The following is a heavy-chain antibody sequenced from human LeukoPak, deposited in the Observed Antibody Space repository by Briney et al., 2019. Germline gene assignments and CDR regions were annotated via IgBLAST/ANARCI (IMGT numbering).Heavy chain of an antibody. J-gene: IGHJ4*02. D-gene: IGHD2-2*02. Sequence: GGSLRLSCAASGFTFSSYAMSWVRQAPGKGLEWVSAISGSGGSTYYADSVKGRFTISRDNSKNTLYLQINSLRAEDTAVYYCAKVHTPYCSSTSCYNFDYWGQGTLVTVSS. CDR1: GFTFSSYA. CDR3: AKVHTPYCSSTSCYNFDY. CDR2: ISGSGGST. V-gene: IGHV3-23*01.